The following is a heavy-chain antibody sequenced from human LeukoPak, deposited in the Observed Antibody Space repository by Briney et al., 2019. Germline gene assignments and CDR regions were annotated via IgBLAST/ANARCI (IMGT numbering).Heavy chain of an antibody. V-gene: IGHV1-46*01. D-gene: IGHD1-7*01. Sequence: ASVTVSFTASGYTFTSYYIHWVRQAPGQGLEWMGIINPSGGSTNYAQDFQGRVTMTRDTSTSTVYMELSSLRSEDTAVYYCARRELAGFTAYFDYWGQGTLVTVSS. CDR1: GYTFTSYY. CDR3: ARRELAGFTAYFDY. CDR2: INPSGGST. J-gene: IGHJ4*02.